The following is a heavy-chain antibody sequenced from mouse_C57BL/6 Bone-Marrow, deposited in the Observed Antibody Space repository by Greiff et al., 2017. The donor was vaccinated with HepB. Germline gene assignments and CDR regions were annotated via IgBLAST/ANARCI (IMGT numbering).Heavy chain of an antibody. D-gene: IGHD1-1*01. CDR1: GFTFSSYA. CDR2: ISDGGSYT. CDR3: ARPDNYGSSPWWYFDV. Sequence: VQLQQSGGGLVKPGGSLKLSCAASGFTFSSYAMSWVRQTPEKRLEWVATISDGGSYTYYPDNVKGRFTISRDNAKNNLYLQMSHLKSEDTAMYYCARPDNYGSSPWWYFDVWGTGTTVTVSS. V-gene: IGHV5-4*01. J-gene: IGHJ1*03.